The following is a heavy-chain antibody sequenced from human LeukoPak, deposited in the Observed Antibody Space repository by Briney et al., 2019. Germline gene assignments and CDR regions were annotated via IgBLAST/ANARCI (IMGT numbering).Heavy chain of an antibody. J-gene: IGHJ4*02. CDR3: AKLREWELPDLFDY. D-gene: IGHD1-26*01. CDR2: ISGSGGSR. Sequence: GGSLRLSCVASGFPFSAYAMSWVRQAPGKGLEWVSGISGSGGSRFYTDSVKGRFTISRDNSKNTLYLQMNSLRAEDTAVYYCAKLREWELPDLFDYWGQGTLVTVSS. V-gene: IGHV3-23*01. CDR1: GFPFSAYA.